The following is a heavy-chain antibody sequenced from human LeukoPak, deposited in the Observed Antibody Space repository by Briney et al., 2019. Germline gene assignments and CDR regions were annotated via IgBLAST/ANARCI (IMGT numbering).Heavy chain of an antibody. CDR2: ISSSSSYT. D-gene: IGHD2-21*02. CDR1: GFTFSDYY. Sequence: GGSLRLSCAASGFTFSDYYMSWIRQAPGEGLEWVSYISSSSSYTNYADSVKGRFTISRDNSKNTLYLQMNSLRAEDTAVYYCAKDCGGDCYYDSVYWGQGILVTVSS. CDR3: AKDCGGDCYYDSVY. J-gene: IGHJ4*02. V-gene: IGHV3-11*05.